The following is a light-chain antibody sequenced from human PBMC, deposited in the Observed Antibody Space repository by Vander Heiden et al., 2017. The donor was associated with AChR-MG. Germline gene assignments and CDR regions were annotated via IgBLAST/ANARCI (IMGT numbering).Light chain of an antibody. CDR2: DAS. Sequence: DIQMTQSPSTLSASVGERVTITCRATQSISDSLAWYQEKPGKAPKVLIYDASSLKRGVPSRFSGSGSGTEFTLTISGLQPDDFATYYCQQYYTFSSFGQGTKVEVK. CDR1: QSISDS. CDR3: QQYYTFSS. V-gene: IGKV1-5*01. J-gene: IGKJ1*01.